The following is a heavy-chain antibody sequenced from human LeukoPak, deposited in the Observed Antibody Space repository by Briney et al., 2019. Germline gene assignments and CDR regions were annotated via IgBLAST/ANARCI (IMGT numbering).Heavy chain of an antibody. V-gene: IGHV3-48*01. CDR1: GFTFSDYS. J-gene: IGHJ4*02. CDR2: ISSSGSTI. D-gene: IGHD5-12*01. CDR3: ARDMSAYSGYLEDYYFDY. Sequence: GGPLRLSCAASGFTFSDYSMNWVRQAPGKGLDWVSYISSSGSTIYYADSLKGRFTISRDNAKNSLYLQMNSLRAEDTAVYYCARDMSAYSGYLEDYYFDYWGQGTLVTVSS.